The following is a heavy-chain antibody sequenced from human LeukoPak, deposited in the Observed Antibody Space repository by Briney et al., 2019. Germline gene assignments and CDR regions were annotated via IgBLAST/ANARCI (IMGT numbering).Heavy chain of an antibody. J-gene: IGHJ4*02. D-gene: IGHD6-13*01. CDR1: GFTFSSYG. V-gene: IGHV3-33*01. CDR3: ASDSSSSRAAVD. CDR2: IWYDGSNK. Sequence: PGGSLRLSCAASGFTFSSYGMHWVRQAPGKGLEWVAVIWYDGSNKYYADSVKGQFTISRDNSKNTLYLQMNSLRAEDTAVYYCASDSSSSRAAVDWGQGTLVTVSS.